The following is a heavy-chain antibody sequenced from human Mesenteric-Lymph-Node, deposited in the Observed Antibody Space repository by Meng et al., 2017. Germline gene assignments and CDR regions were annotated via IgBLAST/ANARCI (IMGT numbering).Heavy chain of an antibody. V-gene: IGHV3-23*01. CDR1: AFSFSSYP. CDR3: AKGQAATGTRYFTH. CDR2: ISNTGAAT. J-gene: IGHJ4*02. Sequence: GESLKISCAASAFSFSSYPMSWVRQTPGEGLEWVSSISNTGAATEYADSVKGRFTISRDNSLNTLYLQMSSLRDEDTAKYYCAKGQAATGTRYFTHWGQGTQVTVSS. D-gene: IGHD6-13*01.